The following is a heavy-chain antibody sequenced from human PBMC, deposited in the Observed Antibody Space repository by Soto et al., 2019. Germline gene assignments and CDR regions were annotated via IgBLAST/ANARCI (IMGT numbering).Heavy chain of an antibody. CDR2: IWYDGSNK. V-gene: IGHV3-33*01. Sequence: GGSLRLSCAASGFTFSSYGMHWVRQAPGKGLEWVAVIWYDGSNKYYADSVKGRFTISRDNSKNTLYLQMNSLRAEDTAVYYCARDFRKYQLLWAFDYWGQGTLVTVSS. CDR3: ARDFRKYQLLWAFDY. J-gene: IGHJ4*02. CDR1: GFTFSSYG. D-gene: IGHD2-2*01.